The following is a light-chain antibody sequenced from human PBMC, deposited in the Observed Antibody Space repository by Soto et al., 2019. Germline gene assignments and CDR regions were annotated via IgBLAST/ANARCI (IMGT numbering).Light chain of an antibody. J-gene: IGLJ1*01. CDR2: EVT. Sequence: QSALTQPASVSGSPGQSITISCTGTSSDVGAYIYVSWYQHHPGKAPKVMIYEVTNRPSGVSDRFSGSKSGNTASLTISGLQAEDEADYYCCSYTSRRTYVFGTGTKVTVL. CDR3: CSYTSRRTYV. CDR1: SSDVGAYIY. V-gene: IGLV2-14*01.